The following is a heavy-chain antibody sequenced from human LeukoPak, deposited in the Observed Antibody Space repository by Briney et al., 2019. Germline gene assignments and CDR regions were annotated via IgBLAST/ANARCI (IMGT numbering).Heavy chain of an antibody. J-gene: IGHJ6*02. CDR2: ISAYNGAT. D-gene: IGHD3-16*01. CDR1: DYTFSRHG. Sequence: GASVKVSCKASDYTFSRHGINWVRQAPGQGPEWMGWISAYNGATNYAQEFQGRVTLTTDTSARTVYMELRSLRSDDTAVYYCARGARRVVLAPSPTVGDQYYGMDVWGQGTTVTVSS. V-gene: IGHV1-18*01. CDR3: ARGARRVVLAPSPTVGDQYYGMDV.